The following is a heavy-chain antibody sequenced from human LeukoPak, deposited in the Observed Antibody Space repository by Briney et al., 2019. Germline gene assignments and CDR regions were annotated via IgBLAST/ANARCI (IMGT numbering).Heavy chain of an antibody. CDR3: ARHYGSGSYWFDP. CDR1: GGSISSSSYS. D-gene: IGHD3-10*01. CDR2: IYYSGST. J-gene: IGHJ5*02. Sequence: SETLSLTCTVSGGSISSSSYSWGWVSQPPGKGLEGIGSIYYSGSTYYNPSLKSRVTISVDTSKNQFSLKLSSVTAADTAVYYCARHYGSGSYWFDPWGQGTLVTVSS. V-gene: IGHV4-39*01.